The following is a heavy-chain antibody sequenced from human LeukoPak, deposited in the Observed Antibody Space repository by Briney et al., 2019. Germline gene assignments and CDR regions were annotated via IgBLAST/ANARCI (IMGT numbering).Heavy chain of an antibody. CDR2: INYSGST. D-gene: IGHD4-17*01. V-gene: IGHV4-59*01. J-gene: IGHJ5*02. Sequence: SETLSLSCTVSSGSTSSYYWSWIRQPPGKGLEWIGYINYSGSTYNPSLKSRVTMSVDTSKNQFSLKLSSVTAADTAVYYCARVVYGDYAGDIYNWFDPWGQGTQVTVSS. CDR3: ARVVYGDYAGDIYNWFDP. CDR1: SGSTSSYY.